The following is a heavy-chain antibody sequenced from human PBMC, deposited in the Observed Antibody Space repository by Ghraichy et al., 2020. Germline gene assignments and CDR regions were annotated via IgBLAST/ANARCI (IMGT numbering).Heavy chain of an antibody. CDR1: GGSISSYY. D-gene: IGHD4-17*01. V-gene: IGHV4-59*01. CDR3: AADYGDGWFDP. Sequence: SETLSLTCTVSGGSISSYYWSWIRQPPGKGLEWIGYIYYSGSTNYNPSLKRRVTISVDTSKNQISLKLSSVTAADTAVYYCAADYGDGWFDPWCQGTLVTVSS. J-gene: IGHJ5*02. CDR2: IYYSGST.